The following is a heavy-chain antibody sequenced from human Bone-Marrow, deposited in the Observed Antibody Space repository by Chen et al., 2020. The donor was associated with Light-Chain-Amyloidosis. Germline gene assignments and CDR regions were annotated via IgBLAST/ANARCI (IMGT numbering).Heavy chain of an antibody. Sequence: VQLLATGGGLVQPDGSLRLSCAASRFTLSKYALSWVRQAPGNGLEWVSLMCDSGDNTYDPDSVKGRFTITRGNSNNTMYLQMNSRRVEDTAVYYCVKEGGVGARHLHHWGQGTLVTVSS. D-gene: IGHD1-26*01. CDR1: RFTLSKYA. J-gene: IGHJ1*01. CDR2: MCDSGDNT. CDR3: VKEGGVGARHLHH. V-gene: IGHV3-23*01.